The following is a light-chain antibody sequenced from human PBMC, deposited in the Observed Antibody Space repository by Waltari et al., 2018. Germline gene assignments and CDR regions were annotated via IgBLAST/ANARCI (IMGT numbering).Light chain of an antibody. CDR3: SSYTSSITYV. V-gene: IGLV2-14*03. CDR1: SSDVGAYNY. J-gene: IGLJ1*01. CDR2: DVS. Sequence: QSALTQPASVSGSPGQSITISCTGTSSDVGAYNYVSWYQQHPGKAPKLMIYDVSNRASGVSNRFSGSKSGNTASLTISGLQAEDEADYYCSSYTSSITYVFGTGTEVTVL.